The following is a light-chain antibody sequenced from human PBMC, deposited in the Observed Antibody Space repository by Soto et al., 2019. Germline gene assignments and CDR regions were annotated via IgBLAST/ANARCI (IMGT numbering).Light chain of an antibody. CDR2: EVS. CDR1: GSDVGYYNY. V-gene: IGLV2-14*01. Sequence: QSALTQPASVSGSPGQLITISCTGTGSDVGYYNYVSWYQHHPGKAPKLMIYEVSNRPSGVSNRFSGSKSGNTASLTISGLQAEDEADYYCTSFTATSTYVFGTGTKVTVL. CDR3: TSFTATSTYV. J-gene: IGLJ1*01.